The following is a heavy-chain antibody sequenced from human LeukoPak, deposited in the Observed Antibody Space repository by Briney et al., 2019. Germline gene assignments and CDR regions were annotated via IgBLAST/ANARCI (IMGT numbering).Heavy chain of an antibody. J-gene: IGHJ4*02. CDR1: GFTFSGYV. Sequence: RSGGSLRLSCAASGFTFSGYVMSWVRQTPGKGLEWVSAISGSGSSTYYADSVKGRFTLSRDNSKNTLFLQMSSLRAEDTAIYFCARDGHYYDSSGYYYVEYFDSWGQGTLVTVSS. D-gene: IGHD3-22*01. V-gene: IGHV3-23*01. CDR2: ISGSGSST. CDR3: ARDGHYYDSSGYYYVEYFDS.